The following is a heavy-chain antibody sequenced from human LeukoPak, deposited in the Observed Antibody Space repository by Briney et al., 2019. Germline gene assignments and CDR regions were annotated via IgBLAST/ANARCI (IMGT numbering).Heavy chain of an antibody. CDR2: IIPIFGTA. CDR1: GGTFSSYA. Sequence: SVKVSCKASGGTFSSYAISWVRQAPGQGLEGMGRIIPIFGTANYAQKFQGRVKITTDESTSTAYMAPSSLRSEDTAVYYCARALRSGSSYNPPPYDYCGQETMVNASS. V-gene: IGHV1-69*05. J-gene: IGHJ4*02. CDR3: ARALRSGSSYNPPPYDY. D-gene: IGHD3-10*01.